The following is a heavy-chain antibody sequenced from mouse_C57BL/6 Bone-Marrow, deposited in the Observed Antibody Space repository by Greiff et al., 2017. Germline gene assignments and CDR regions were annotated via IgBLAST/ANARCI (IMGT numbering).Heavy chain of an antibody. V-gene: IGHV1-69*01. Sequence: QVQLQQPGAELVMPGASVKLSCKASGYTFTSYWMHWVKQRPGQGLEWIGEIDPSDSYTNYNQKFKGKSTLTVDKSSSTAYMQLSSLTSEDSAVDYYAREDLLDFFAFWGRGTRVTVSA. J-gene: IGHJ3*01. CDR2: IDPSDSYT. CDR3: AREDLLDFFAF. D-gene: IGHD2-4*01. CDR1: GYTFTSYW.